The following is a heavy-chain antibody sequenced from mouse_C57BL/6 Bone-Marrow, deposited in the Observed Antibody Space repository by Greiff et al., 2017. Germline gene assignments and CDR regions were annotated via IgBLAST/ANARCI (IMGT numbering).Heavy chain of an antibody. CDR2: IYPGDGDT. V-gene: IGHV1-82*01. D-gene: IGHD1-1*01. CDR1: GYAFSSSW. J-gene: IGHJ2*01. Sequence: VQLQQSGPELVKPGASVKISCKASGYAFSSSWMNWVKQRPGKGLEWIGRIYPGDGDTNYNGKFKGKATLTADKSSSTAYMQLSSLTSEDSAVYFCALITTVVGGFDYWGQGTTLTVSS. CDR3: ALITTVVGGFDY.